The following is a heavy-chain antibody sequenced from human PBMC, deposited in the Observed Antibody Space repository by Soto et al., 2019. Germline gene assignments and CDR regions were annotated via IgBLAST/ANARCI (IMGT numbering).Heavy chain of an antibody. CDR2: ISSSSSTI. CDR3: ARGGTIGVTTIGDY. J-gene: IGHJ4*01. D-gene: IGHD5-12*01. CDR1: GFTFRSYN. Sequence: DVQLVESGGGLVQPGGSLRLSCAASGFTFRSYNMNWVRQAPGKGLDWLSYISSSSSTIYYADSVKGRFTISRDNAKNSLYLQMNSLRDDDAAMYCARGGTIGVTTIGDYWGQGTLVTVSS. V-gene: IGHV3-48*02.